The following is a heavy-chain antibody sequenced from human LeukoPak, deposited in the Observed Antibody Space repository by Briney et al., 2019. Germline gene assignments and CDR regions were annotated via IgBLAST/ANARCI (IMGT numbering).Heavy chain of an antibody. CDR1: GYTFTGYY. Sequence: ASVTVPFKASGYTFTGYYMHWARQPPGRGLEWMGWINPNSGDTNYAQKFQGRVTMTRDTSISTAYMELSRLRSDDTAVYYCARDWYQKAFDIWGQGTMVTVSS. J-gene: IGHJ3*02. V-gene: IGHV1-2*02. CDR3: ARDWYQKAFDI. D-gene: IGHD2-2*01. CDR2: INPNSGDT.